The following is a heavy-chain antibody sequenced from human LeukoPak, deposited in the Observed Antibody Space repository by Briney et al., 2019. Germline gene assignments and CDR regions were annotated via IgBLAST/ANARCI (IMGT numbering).Heavy chain of an antibody. CDR2: IYYSGST. D-gene: IGHD6-19*01. V-gene: IGHV4-39*01. Sequence: SETLSLTCTVSGGSISSSSYYWGWIRQPPGKGLEWIGSIYYSGSTYYNPSLKSRVTISVDTSKNQFSLKLSSVTAADTAVYYCARQPRIAVAGTREFDYWGQGTLVTVSS. CDR3: ARQPRIAVAGTREFDY. CDR1: GGSISSSSYY. J-gene: IGHJ4*02.